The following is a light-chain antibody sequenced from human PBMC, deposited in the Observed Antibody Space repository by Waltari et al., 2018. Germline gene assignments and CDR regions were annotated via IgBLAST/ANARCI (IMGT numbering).Light chain of an antibody. CDR2: KAS. J-gene: IGKJ4*01. CDR3: QQYNSYSLLT. CDR1: QSISNW. V-gene: IGKV1-5*03. Sequence: DIQMTQSPFTLSASVGDRVIITCRASQSISNWLAWYQHKPGKAPKLLIYKASTLASWFPSRFSGSGSGTDFRLTISSLQPDDFATYYCQQYNSYSLLTFGGGTKVEIK.